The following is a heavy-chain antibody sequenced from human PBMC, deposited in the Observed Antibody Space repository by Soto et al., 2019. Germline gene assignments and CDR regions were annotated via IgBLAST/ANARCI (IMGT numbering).Heavy chain of an antibody. J-gene: IGHJ6*02. CDR3: ARRDLVVVAASYYYYYGMDV. CDR1: GGTFSSYA. D-gene: IGHD2-15*01. CDR2: IIPIFGTA. V-gene: IGHV1-69*12. Sequence: QVQLVQSGAEVKKPGSSVKVSCKASGGTFSSYAISWVRQAPGQGLEWMGGIIPIFGTANYAQKFQGRVTITAAESTSTAYMELSSLRSEDTAVYYCARRDLVVVAASYYYYYGMDVWGQGTTVTVSS.